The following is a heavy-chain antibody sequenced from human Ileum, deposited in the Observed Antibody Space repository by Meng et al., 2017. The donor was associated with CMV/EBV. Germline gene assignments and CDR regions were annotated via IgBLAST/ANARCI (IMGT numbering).Heavy chain of an antibody. CDR1: GASLNDYY. J-gene: IGHJ5*02. CDR2: IFATGTT. V-gene: IGHV4-4*07. CDR3: ARDRFDP. Sequence: QVQPQESGLGLVKPSETPSLTCIVSGASLNDYYWGWIRQPAGKGLEWIGRIFATGTTNYNPTLKSRVTMSVDTSKNQFSLKLTSVTAADTAVYFCARDRFDPWGQGALVTVSS.